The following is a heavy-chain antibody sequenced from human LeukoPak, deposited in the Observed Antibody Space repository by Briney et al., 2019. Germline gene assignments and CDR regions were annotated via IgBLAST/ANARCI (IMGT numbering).Heavy chain of an antibody. CDR1: GGSISSSNW. CDR2: IYHSGST. D-gene: IGHD4-17*01. CDR3: ATSDYPDAFDI. V-gene: IGHV4-4*02. J-gene: IGHJ3*02. Sequence: SETLSLTCAVSGGSISSSNWWSWVRQPPGKGLEWIGEIYHSGSTNYNPSLKSRVTISVDTSKNQFSLKLSSVTAADTAVYYCATSDYPDAFDIWGQGTMVTVSS.